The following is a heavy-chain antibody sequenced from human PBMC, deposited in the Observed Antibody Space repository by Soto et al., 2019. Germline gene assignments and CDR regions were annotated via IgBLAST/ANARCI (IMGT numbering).Heavy chain of an antibody. D-gene: IGHD2-2*01. Sequence: ESGGGLVQPGRSLRLSCAASGFTFDDYAMHWVRQAPGKGLEWVSGISWNSGSIGYADSVKGRFTISRDNAKNSLYLQMNSLRAEDTALYYCAKDTSTRYFDYWGQGTLVTVSS. CDR1: GFTFDDYA. J-gene: IGHJ4*02. CDR2: ISWNSGSI. V-gene: IGHV3-9*01. CDR3: AKDTSTRYFDY.